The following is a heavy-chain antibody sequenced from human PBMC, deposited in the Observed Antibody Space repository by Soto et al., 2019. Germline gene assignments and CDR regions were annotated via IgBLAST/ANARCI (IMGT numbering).Heavy chain of an antibody. Sequence: LRLSCALSGFTFRVYGMLWVRQAPGGGLEWVSTISYDGSNKYYADSVKGRFTISRDNSKNTLYLQMNSLRAEDTAVYYCAASIAAAGLDYWGQGTLVTVSS. D-gene: IGHD6-13*01. CDR3: AASIAAAGLDY. V-gene: IGHV3-30*19. CDR2: ISYDGSNK. CDR1: GFTFRVYG. J-gene: IGHJ4*02.